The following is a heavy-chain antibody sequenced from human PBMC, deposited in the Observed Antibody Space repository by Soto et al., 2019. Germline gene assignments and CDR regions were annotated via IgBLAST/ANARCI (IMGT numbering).Heavy chain of an antibody. J-gene: IGHJ2*01. CDR3: ARDFDVNTALDYWYFDL. D-gene: IGHD3-9*01. CDR2: IYSSGRT. V-gene: IGHV4-4*07. CDR1: GGSTSGKY. Sequence: QVHLQESGPGVVKASETLSLTCSLSGGSTSGKYWSWIRQSAGKGLEWIGRIYSSGRTHYNPSLGSRVSMSVAQNSFSLRLTSVTAAATAIYYCARDFDVNTALDYWYFDLWGRGTQSLSRQ.